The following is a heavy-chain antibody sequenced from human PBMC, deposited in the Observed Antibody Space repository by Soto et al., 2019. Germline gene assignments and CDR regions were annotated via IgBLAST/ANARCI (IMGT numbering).Heavy chain of an antibody. CDR1: GFTFSSYA. Sequence: GGSLRLSCAASGFTFSSYAMHWVRQAPGKGLEWVAVISYDGSNKYYADSVKGRFTISRDNSKNTLYLQMNSLRAEDTAVYYCARDAGKEMATILGYWGQGT. CDR2: ISYDGSNK. J-gene: IGHJ4*02. V-gene: IGHV3-30-3*01. D-gene: IGHD5-12*01. CDR3: ARDAGKEMATILGY.